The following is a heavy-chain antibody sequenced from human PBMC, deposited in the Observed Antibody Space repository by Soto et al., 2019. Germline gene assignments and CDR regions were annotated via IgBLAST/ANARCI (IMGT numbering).Heavy chain of an antibody. CDR1: WGSISSDSYY. Sequence: SETLSLTCTVSWGSISSDSYYCGWIRQSPEKGLEWIASISYSGSTYYNPTLKSRLIISVDTSKSQFSLKLSSVTAADTAVYYCARVVYGGNSSWFDPWGQGTLVTVSS. V-gene: IGHV4-39*07. D-gene: IGHD2-21*02. CDR3: ARVVYGGNSSWFDP. J-gene: IGHJ5*02. CDR2: ISYSGST.